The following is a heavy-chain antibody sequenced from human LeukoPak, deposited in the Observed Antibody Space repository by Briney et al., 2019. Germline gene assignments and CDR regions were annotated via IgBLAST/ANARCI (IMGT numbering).Heavy chain of an antibody. Sequence: KSSETLSLTCTVSGGSISSYYWSWIRQPPGKGLEWIGYIYYSGSTNYNPSLKSRVTISVDTSKNQFSLKLSSVTAADTAVYYCARDGRLGYAFDIWGQGTMVTVSS. V-gene: IGHV4-59*01. CDR2: IYYSGST. CDR3: ARDGRLGYAFDI. CDR1: GGSISSYY. D-gene: IGHD3-9*01. J-gene: IGHJ3*02.